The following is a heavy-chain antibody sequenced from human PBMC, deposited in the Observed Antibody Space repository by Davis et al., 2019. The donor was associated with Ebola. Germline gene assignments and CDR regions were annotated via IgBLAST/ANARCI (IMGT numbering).Heavy chain of an antibody. D-gene: IGHD6-13*01. J-gene: IGHJ4*02. CDR2: IYYSGST. CDR3: AGGIAAAGVFDY. CDR1: GGSISSGGYY. Sequence: PSETLSLTCTVSGGSISSGGYYWSWIRQHPGKGLEWIGYIYYSGSTYYNPSLKSRVTISVDTSKNQFSLKLSSVTAADTAVYYCAGGIAAAGVFDYWGQGTLVTVSS. V-gene: IGHV4-31*03.